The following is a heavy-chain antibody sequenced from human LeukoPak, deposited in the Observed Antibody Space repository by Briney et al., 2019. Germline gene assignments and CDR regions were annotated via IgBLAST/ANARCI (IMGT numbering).Heavy chain of an antibody. CDR1: GGSFSGYY. Sequence: KPSETLSLTCAVYGGSFSGYYRSWIRQPPGKGLEWIGEINHSGSTNYNPSLKSRVTISVDTSKNQFSLKLSSVTAADTAVYYCARADREEFYNWFDPWGQGTLVTVSS. D-gene: IGHD3-10*01. V-gene: IGHV4-34*01. CDR3: ARADREEFYNWFDP. J-gene: IGHJ5*02. CDR2: INHSGST.